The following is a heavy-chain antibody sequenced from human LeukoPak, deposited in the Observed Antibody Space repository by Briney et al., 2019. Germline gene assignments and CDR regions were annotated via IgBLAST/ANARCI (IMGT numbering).Heavy chain of an antibody. J-gene: IGHJ5*02. V-gene: IGHV3-23*01. CDR3: ARDGVLLWFGELFPGGNWFDP. CDR1: GFTFSSYA. CDR2: ISGRGGST. Sequence: QSGGSLRLSCAASGFTFSSYAMSWVRQAPGKGLEWVSAISGRGGSTYYADSVKDRCTISRDHSQNQLYLQMNSLRAEDTAVYYCARDGVLLWFGELFPGGNWFDPWGQGTLVTVSS. D-gene: IGHD3-10*01.